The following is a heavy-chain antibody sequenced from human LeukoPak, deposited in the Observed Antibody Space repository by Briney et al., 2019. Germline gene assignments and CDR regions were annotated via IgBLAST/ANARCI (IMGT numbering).Heavy chain of an antibody. D-gene: IGHD2-2*01. CDR1: GFTFSSYW. V-gene: IGHV3-7*01. J-gene: IGHJ5*02. Sequence: GGSLRLSCAASGFTFSSYWMSWVRQAPGKGLEWVANIKQDGSEKYYVDSVKGRFTISRDNAKNSLYLQMNSLRAEDTAVYYCARDDCSSISCYDNWFDPWGQGTLVTVSS. CDR2: IKQDGSEK. CDR3: ARDDCSSISCYDNWFDP.